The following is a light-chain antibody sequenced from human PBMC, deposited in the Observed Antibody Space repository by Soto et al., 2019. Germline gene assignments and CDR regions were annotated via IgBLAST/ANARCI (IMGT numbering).Light chain of an antibody. J-gene: IGKJ3*01. CDR3: QQYSSSPPEFT. Sequence: EIVLTQSPGTLSLSPGERATLSCRASQRISSSYLAWYQQRPGQAPRLLIFGASYRATGIPDRFSGSGSGTDFTLTSSRLEPEDFAVYYSQQYSSSPPEFTFGPGTKGDSK. V-gene: IGKV3-20*01. CDR2: GAS. CDR1: QRISSSY.